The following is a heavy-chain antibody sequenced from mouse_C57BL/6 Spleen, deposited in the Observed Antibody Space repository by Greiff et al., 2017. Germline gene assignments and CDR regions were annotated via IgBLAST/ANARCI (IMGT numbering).Heavy chain of an antibody. CDR2: IYPGSGST. CDR1: GYTFTSYW. Sequence: QVQLQQPGAELVKPGASVKMSCKASGYTFTSYWITWVKQRPGQGLEWIGDIYPGSGSTNYNEKFKSKATLTVDTSSSTAYMQLSSLTSEDSAVYYCAREPIYYDYGPAWFAYWGQGTLVTVSA. D-gene: IGHD2-4*01. CDR3: AREPIYYDYGPAWFAY. J-gene: IGHJ3*01. V-gene: IGHV1-55*01.